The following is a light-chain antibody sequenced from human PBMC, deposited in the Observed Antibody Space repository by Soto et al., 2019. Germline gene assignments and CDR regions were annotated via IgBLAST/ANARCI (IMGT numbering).Light chain of an antibody. Sequence: DIQMTQSPSTLSASVGDRVTITCRASQSISNWLAWYQQKPGKAPKLLIYLASSLESGVPSRFSGSGSGTEFTLTISSLQSEDFAVYYCQQYNNWPTWTFGQGTKVDIK. CDR1: QSISNW. CDR3: QQYNNWPTWT. V-gene: IGKV1-5*03. J-gene: IGKJ1*01. CDR2: LAS.